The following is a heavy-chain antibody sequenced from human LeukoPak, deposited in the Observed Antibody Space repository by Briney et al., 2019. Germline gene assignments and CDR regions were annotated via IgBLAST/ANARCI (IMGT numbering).Heavy chain of an antibody. Sequence: GASVKVSCKASGGTFSSYAISWVRQAPGQGLEWMGGIIPIFGTANYAQKFQGRVTITADESTCTAYMELSSLRSEDTAVYYCARSAAIGRWFDPWGQGTLVTVSS. CDR1: GGTFSSYA. CDR2: IIPIFGTA. J-gene: IGHJ5*02. D-gene: IGHD2-2*02. CDR3: ARSAAIGRWFDP. V-gene: IGHV1-69*13.